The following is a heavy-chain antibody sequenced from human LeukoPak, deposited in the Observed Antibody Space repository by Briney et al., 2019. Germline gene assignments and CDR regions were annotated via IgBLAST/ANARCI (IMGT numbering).Heavy chain of an antibody. CDR1: GFTFSSYG. Sequence: GRSLRLSCAASGFTFSSYGMHWVRQAPGKGLEWVAVIWYDGSNKYYADSVKGRFTISRDNSKNTLYLQMNSLRAEDTAVYYCAKDCRSTSCYLGYWGQGTLVTVSS. J-gene: IGHJ4*02. CDR3: AKDCRSTSCYLGY. D-gene: IGHD2-2*01. CDR2: IWYDGSNK. V-gene: IGHV3-33*06.